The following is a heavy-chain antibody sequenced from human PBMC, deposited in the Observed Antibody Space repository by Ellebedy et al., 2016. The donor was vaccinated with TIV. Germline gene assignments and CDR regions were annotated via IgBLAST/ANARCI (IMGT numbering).Heavy chain of an antibody. V-gene: IGHV6-1*01. D-gene: IGHD2-2*01. Sequence: SQTLSLTCAISGDSVSRNSVAWNWIRQSTSRGLEWLGRTYYRSKWFYDYAVSVKSRITINPDTSKNQFSLQLNSVTPEDTAVYYCALSPRPGNNWFDPWGQGTLVTVSS. CDR3: ALSPRPGNNWFDP. CDR2: TYYRSKWFY. J-gene: IGHJ5*02. CDR1: GDSVSRNSVA.